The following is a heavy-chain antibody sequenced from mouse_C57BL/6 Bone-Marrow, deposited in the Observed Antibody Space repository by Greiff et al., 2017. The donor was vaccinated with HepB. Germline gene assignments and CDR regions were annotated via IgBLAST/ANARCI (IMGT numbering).Heavy chain of an antibody. CDR2: ISSGSSTI. D-gene: IGHD1-1*01. J-gene: IGHJ4*01. CDR1: GFTFSDYG. CDR3: AREENYYYGSRGYYAMDY. V-gene: IGHV5-17*01. Sequence: EVQLVESGGGLVKPGGSLKLSCAASGFTFSDYGMHWVRQAPEKGLEWVAYISSGSSTIYYADTVKGRFTISRDNAKNTLFLQMTSLRSEDTAMYYCAREENYYYGSRGYYAMDYWGQGTSVTVSS.